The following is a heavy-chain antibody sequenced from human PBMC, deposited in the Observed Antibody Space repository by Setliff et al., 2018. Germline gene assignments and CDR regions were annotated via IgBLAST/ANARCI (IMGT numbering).Heavy chain of an antibody. CDR3: TRAGPRMRYYYMDV. Sequence: ASVKVSCKASGYTFTNYGFTWVRQAPGQGLEWMGMIITNTGKTSYPKKFQGRVTMTTDTSRNQVSLRLISVTAADTAVYFCTRAGPRMRYYYMDVWGKGATVTVSS. V-gene: IGHV1-18*01. J-gene: IGHJ6*03. CDR2: IITNTGKT. CDR1: GYTFTNYG. D-gene: IGHD3-16*02.